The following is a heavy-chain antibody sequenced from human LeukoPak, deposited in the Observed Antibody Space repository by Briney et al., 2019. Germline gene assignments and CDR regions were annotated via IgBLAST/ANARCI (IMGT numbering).Heavy chain of an antibody. CDR2: IYHSGTT. Sequence: SETLSLTCAVYGGSFSGYYWSWIRQPPGKGLEWIGEIYHSGTTNYNPSLKSRVTISLDKSRNQFSLNLNSVSAADTAVYYCARSYFGSGTFNGFDYWGQGTLVTVSS. V-gene: IGHV4-34*01. J-gene: IGHJ4*02. D-gene: IGHD3-10*01. CDR3: ARSYFGSGTFNGFDY. CDR1: GGSFSGYY.